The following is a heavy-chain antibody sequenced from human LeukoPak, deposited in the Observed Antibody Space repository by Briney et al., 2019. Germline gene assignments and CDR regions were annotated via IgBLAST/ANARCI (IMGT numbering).Heavy chain of an antibody. Sequence: GESLKISFAASGXTFSGYCMSWVRQAPGKGLEWVANIKQDGSEKYYVDSVKGRFTISRDNAKNSLYLQMNSLRDEDTAVYYCARGGRGSYLWGQGTLVTVSS. CDR3: ARGGRGSYL. D-gene: IGHD3-16*01. CDR2: IKQDGSEK. V-gene: IGHV3-7*04. J-gene: IGHJ4*02. CDR1: GXTFSGYC.